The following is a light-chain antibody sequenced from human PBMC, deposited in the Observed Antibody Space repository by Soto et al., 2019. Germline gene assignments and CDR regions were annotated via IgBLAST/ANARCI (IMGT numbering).Light chain of an antibody. CDR2: DVS. J-gene: IGLJ2*01. V-gene: IGLV2-11*01. CDR1: SSDVGGYDY. Sequence: QSALTQPRSVSGSPGQSVTISCTGTSSDVGGYDYVSWYQQHPGKAPKLMIYDVSKRPSGVPDRFSGSKSGNTASLTISGLQPEDEADYYCCSYAGSYNFVIFGGGTKLTVL. CDR3: CSYAGSYNFVI.